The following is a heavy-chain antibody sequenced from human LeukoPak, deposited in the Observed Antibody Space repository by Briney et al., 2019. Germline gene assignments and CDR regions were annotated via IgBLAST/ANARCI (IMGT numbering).Heavy chain of an antibody. J-gene: IGHJ4*02. D-gene: IGHD3-9*01. Sequence: PGGSLRLSCAASGFTFSAYGFHWVRQAPGKGLEWVSSISSSSSYIYYADSVKGRFTISRDNAKNSLYLQMNSLRAEDTAVYYCARDSVLRYFDWLSPVPYYFDYWGQGTLVTVSS. CDR3: ARDSVLRYFDWLSPVPYYFDY. V-gene: IGHV3-21*01. CDR1: GFTFSAYG. CDR2: ISSSSSYI.